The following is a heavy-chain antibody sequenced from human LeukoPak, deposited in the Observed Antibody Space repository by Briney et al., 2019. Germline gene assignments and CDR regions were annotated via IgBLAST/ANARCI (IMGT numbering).Heavy chain of an antibody. CDR2: IRYDGSNK. CDR1: GFTFSSYG. CDR3: AREPQYYYYYMDV. J-gene: IGHJ6*03. Sequence: PGGSLRLSCAASGFTFSSYGMHWVRQAPGKGLEWVAFIRYDGSNKYYADSVKGRFTISRDNSKNTLYLQMNSLRAEDTAVYYCAREPQYYYYYMDVWGKGTTVTVSS. V-gene: IGHV3-30*02.